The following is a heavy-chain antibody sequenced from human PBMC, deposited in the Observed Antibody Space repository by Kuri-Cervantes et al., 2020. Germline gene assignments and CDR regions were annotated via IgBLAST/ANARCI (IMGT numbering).Heavy chain of an antibody. Sequence: SVKVSCKASGGTFSSYAISWVRQAPGQGLEWMGGIIPIFGTANYAQKFQGRVTITADESTSTAYMELSSLRAEDTAVYYCAKEGYSYGTGAFDIWGQGTMVTVSS. V-gene: IGHV1-69*13. CDR3: AKEGYSYGTGAFDI. D-gene: IGHD5-18*01. CDR2: IIPIFGTA. J-gene: IGHJ3*02. CDR1: GGTFSSYA.